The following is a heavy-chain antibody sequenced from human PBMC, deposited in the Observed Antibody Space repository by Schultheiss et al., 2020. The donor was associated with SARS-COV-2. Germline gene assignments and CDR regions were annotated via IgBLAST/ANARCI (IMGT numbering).Heavy chain of an antibody. J-gene: IGHJ4*02. D-gene: IGHD1-1*01. CDR2: IYHSGST. CDR1: GGSISSGDYY. CDR3: ARSDWVHYFDY. V-gene: IGHV4-39*07. Sequence: SETLSLTCTVSGGSISSGDYYWSWIRQPPGKGLEWIGSIYHSGSTYYNPSLKSRVTISVDTSKNQFSLKLSSVTAADTAVYYCARSDWVHYFDYWGQGTLVTVSS.